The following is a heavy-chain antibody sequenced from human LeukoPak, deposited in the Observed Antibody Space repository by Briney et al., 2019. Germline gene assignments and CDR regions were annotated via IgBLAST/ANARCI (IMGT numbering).Heavy chain of an antibody. D-gene: IGHD3-3*01. CDR1: GYSFTTYG. J-gene: IGHJ4*02. V-gene: IGHV1-18*01. CDR2: ISTDNGDT. CDR3: ARFWSGYLPDY. Sequence: ASVRVSCKPSGYSFTTYGIGWVRQAPGQGPEWMGLISTDNGDTNYAPNFQGRVAMTTDTSTSTAYMELRSLRSDDTAVYYCARFWSGYLPDYWGQGTLVTVSS.